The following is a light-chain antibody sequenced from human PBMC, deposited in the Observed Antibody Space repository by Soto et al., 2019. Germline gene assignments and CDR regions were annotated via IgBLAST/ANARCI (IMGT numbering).Light chain of an antibody. Sequence: QSALTQPRSVPGSPGQSVTISCTGTNSDVGGYNHVSWYQQYPGKVPKLMIYDVSKRSSGVPDRFSGSKSGNTASLTISGLQAEDEADYYCCSYADSFYVFGSGTKLTVL. CDR3: CSYADSFYV. CDR2: DVS. V-gene: IGLV2-11*01. CDR1: NSDVGGYNH. J-gene: IGLJ1*01.